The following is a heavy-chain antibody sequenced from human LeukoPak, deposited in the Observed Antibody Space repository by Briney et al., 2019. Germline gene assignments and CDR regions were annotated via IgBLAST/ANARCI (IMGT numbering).Heavy chain of an antibody. CDR3: ARNQYSSSWYVD. CDR2: INHSGST. CDR1: GGSFSGYY. V-gene: IGHV4-34*01. Sequence: KPSETLSLTCAVYGGSFSGYYWSWIRQPPGKGLEWIGEINHSGSTNYNPSLKSRVTISVDTFKNQFSLKLSSVTAADTAVYYCARNQYSSSWYVDWGQGTLVTVSS. J-gene: IGHJ4*02. D-gene: IGHD6-13*01.